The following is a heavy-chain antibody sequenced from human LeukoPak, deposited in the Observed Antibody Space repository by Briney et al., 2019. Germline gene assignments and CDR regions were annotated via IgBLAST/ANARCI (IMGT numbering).Heavy chain of an antibody. V-gene: IGHV6-1*01. CDR2: TYYRSKWYN. D-gene: IGHD3-10*01. J-gene: IGHJ2*01. CDR1: GDSVSSHSAA. Sequence: SQTLSLTCALSGDSVSSHSAAWHWIRQSPSRGLEWLGRTYYRSKWYNDYAVSVKSRITINPDTSKNQFSLQLNSVTSEYTAVYYCVRGRPYYSASGTYARYFDLWGRGTLVTVAS. CDR3: VRGRPYYSASGTYARYFDL.